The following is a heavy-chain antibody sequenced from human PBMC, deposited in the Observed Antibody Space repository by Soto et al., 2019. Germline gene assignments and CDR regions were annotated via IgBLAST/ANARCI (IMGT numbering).Heavy chain of an antibody. Sequence: QVQLVQSGAEMKKPGSSVKVSCQSSGGTFNTYAMNWVRQAPGQGPEWMGDISPMFGAANYAPKFQGRVTITADESTGTSYMQLRSLMSEDTALYFCAREVQVHTPAFAYWGQGTLVTVSS. V-gene: IGHV1-69*19. J-gene: IGHJ4*02. CDR2: ISPMFGAA. CDR1: GGTFNTYA. CDR3: AREVQVHTPAFAY. D-gene: IGHD3-10*01.